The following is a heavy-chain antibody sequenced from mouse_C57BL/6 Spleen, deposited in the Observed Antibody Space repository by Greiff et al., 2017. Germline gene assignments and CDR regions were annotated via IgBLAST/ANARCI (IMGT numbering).Heavy chain of an antibody. Sequence: VQLQQPGAELVRPGSSVKLSCKASGYTFTSYWMDWVKQRPGQGLEWIGNIYPSDSETHYNQKFKDKATLTVDKSSSTAYMQLSSLTSEDSAVYYCARSYSNYAYYAMDYWGQGTSGTVSS. CDR3: ARSYSNYAYYAMDY. V-gene: IGHV1-61*01. CDR1: GYTFTSYW. CDR2: IYPSDSET. J-gene: IGHJ4*01. D-gene: IGHD2-5*01.